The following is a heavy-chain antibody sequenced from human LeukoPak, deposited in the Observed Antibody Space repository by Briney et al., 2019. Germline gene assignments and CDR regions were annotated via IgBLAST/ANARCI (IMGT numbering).Heavy chain of an antibody. CDR3: AELGITMIGGV. CDR1: GFILSSYE. V-gene: IGHV3-48*03. Sequence: GGPLRLSCAACGFILSSYEMIGVRQAPGKGLEGVSYISSSCSTIYYGDSVRGSFNISRDNAKNTLYLQMNSLRAEDTAIYYCAELGITMIGGVWGKGTTVTISS. CDR2: ISSSCSTI. J-gene: IGHJ6*04. D-gene: IGHD3-10*02.